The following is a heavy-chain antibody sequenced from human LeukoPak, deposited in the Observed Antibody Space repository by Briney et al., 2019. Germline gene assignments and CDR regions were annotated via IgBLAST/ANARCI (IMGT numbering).Heavy chain of an antibody. CDR3: AKDNSRGAAFDI. J-gene: IGHJ3*02. D-gene: IGHD3-10*01. Sequence: GGSLRLACAASGFTFSSYGMSWVRQAPGKGLEWVSAISGSGGSTYYADSVKGRFTISRDNSKNTLYLQMNSLRAEDTAVYYCAKDNSRGAAFDIWGQGTMVTVSS. CDR2: ISGSGGST. V-gene: IGHV3-23*01. CDR1: GFTFSSYG.